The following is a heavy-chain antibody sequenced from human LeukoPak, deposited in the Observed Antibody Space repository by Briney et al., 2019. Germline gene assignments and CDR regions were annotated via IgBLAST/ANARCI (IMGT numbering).Heavy chain of an antibody. CDR2: ISSSSSYI. D-gene: IGHD2-8*01. J-gene: IGHJ3*02. Sequence: GGSLRLSCAASGFTFSSYSMNWVRQAPGKGLEWVSSISSSSSYIYYADSVKGRFTISRDNAKNSLYLQMNSLRAEDTAVYYCARDQRRPGTRWVSDAFDIWGQGTMVTVSS. CDR1: GFTFSSYS. V-gene: IGHV3-21*01. CDR3: ARDQRRPGTRWVSDAFDI.